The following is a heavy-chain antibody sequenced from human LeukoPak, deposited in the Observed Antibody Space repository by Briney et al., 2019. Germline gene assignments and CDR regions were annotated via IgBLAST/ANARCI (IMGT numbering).Heavy chain of an antibody. J-gene: IGHJ4*02. CDR2: IRSKAYGGTA. Sequence: GGSLRLSCTASGFTFGDHSVSWFRQAPGKGLEWVGFIRSKAYGGTAEYAASVKGRFIISRDDSKSVAYLQMDSLKTEDTAVYYCTREIRYFDWFQADYWGQGTLVTVSS. V-gene: IGHV3-49*03. CDR1: GFTFGDHS. D-gene: IGHD3-9*01. CDR3: TREIRYFDWFQADY.